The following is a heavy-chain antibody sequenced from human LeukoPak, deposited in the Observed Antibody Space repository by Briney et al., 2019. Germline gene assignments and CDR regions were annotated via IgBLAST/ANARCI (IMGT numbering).Heavy chain of an antibody. V-gene: IGHV1-69*04. CDR2: IIPILGIA. Sequence: GASVKVSCKASGGTFSSYAISRVRQAPGQGLEWMGRIIPILGIANYAQKFQGRVTITADKSTSTAYMELSSLRSEDTAVYYCARDLSITGTRNWFDPWGQGTLVTVSS. J-gene: IGHJ5*02. D-gene: IGHD1-20*01. CDR1: GGTFSSYA. CDR3: ARDLSITGTRNWFDP.